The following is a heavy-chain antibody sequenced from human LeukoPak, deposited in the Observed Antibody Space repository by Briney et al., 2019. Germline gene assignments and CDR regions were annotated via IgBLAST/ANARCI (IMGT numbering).Heavy chain of an antibody. CDR3: AKDFDY. Sequence: GRSLRFSCAASGFTFDDYAMHWVRQAPGKGLEWVSGISWNSGSIGYADSVKGRFTISRDNAKNSLYLQMNSLRAEDTALYYCAKDFDYWGQGTLVTVSS. V-gene: IGHV3-9*01. J-gene: IGHJ4*02. CDR1: GFTFDDYA. CDR2: ISWNSGSI.